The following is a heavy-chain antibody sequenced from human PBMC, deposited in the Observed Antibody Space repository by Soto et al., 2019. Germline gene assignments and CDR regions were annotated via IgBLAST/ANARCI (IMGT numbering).Heavy chain of an antibody. CDR3: ARQKQWLVGGVFDP. V-gene: IGHV4-39*01. J-gene: IGHJ5*02. CDR1: GGSISSSSYY. Sequence: SETLSLTCTVSGGSISSSSYYWGWIRHPPGKGLEWIGSIYYSGITYYNPSLKSRVTISVDTSKNQFSLKLSSVTAADTAVYYCARQKQWLVGGVFDPWGQGTLVTVSS. D-gene: IGHD6-19*01. CDR2: IYYSGIT.